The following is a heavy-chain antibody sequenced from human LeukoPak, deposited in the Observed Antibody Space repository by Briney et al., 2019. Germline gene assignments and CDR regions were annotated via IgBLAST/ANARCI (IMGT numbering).Heavy chain of an antibody. CDR1: GGSISSYY. J-gene: IGHJ4*02. V-gene: IGHV4-4*07. D-gene: IGHD1-26*01. CDR2: IYTSGSN. CDR3: ARENSRSYRESCY. Sequence: PSETLSLTCTVSGGSISSYYWSWVRQPAGKGLEWIGRIYTSGSNNYNASLKGRASMSVDPSTNQFSLKLSSVPAADPAVFYCARENSRSYRESCYWGEGSLVTVSS.